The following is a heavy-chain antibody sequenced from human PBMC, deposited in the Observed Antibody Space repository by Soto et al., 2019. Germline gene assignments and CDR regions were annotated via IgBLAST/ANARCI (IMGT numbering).Heavy chain of an antibody. D-gene: IGHD5-12*01. CDR2: IYWNDDK. Sequence: SGPTLVNPTQTLTLTCTFSGFSLSTSGVGVGWIRQPPGKALEWLAVIYWNDDKRYSPSLKSRLTITKGTSDNQAVPTMTNVDPVDTASYYCAHFNGYEEFEYWGQGTLVTVSS. CDR1: GFSLSTSGVG. J-gene: IGHJ4*02. V-gene: IGHV2-5*01. CDR3: AHFNGYEEFEY.